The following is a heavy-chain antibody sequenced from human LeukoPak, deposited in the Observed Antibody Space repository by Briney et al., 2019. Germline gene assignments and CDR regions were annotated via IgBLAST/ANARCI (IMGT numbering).Heavy chain of an antibody. V-gene: IGHV3-15*01. CDR2: IKSKSDGGTI. J-gene: IGHJ4*02. CDR3: TTRRQDGW. CDR1: GFTFSDAW. D-gene: IGHD2-15*01. Sequence: GGFLRLSCVGSGFTFSDAWMSWVRQAPGKGLEWVGRIKSKSDGGTIDYAAPVKGRFTISRDDSRNTLYLQMNSLKTEDTAVYYCTTRRQDGWWGQGTLVTVS.